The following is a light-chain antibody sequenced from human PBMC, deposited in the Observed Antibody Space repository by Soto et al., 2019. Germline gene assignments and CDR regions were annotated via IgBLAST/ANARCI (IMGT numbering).Light chain of an antibody. CDR1: LNVNSY. Sequence: VLTQSPAPLSLSPGERATLSCRASLNVNSYLAWYQQKPGQAPRLLIYDASNRAAGIPARFSGSGSGTDFTLTISSLAPEDFAIYYCQQRQYWPPITFGQGTRMEIK. CDR3: QQRQYWPPIT. V-gene: IGKV3-11*01. J-gene: IGKJ5*01. CDR2: DAS.